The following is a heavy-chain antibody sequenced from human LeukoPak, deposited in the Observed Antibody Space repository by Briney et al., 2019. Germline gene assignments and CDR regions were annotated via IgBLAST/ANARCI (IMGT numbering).Heavy chain of an antibody. Sequence: SETLSLTCTVSGGSISGDYWSWIRQPAGTGLEWIGRIYTSGSTTYNPSLKSRVTMSVDTSKNQFSLRLNSVTAADTAVYYCAREGYSSSSFSYYYYYYMDVWGKGTTVTVSS. J-gene: IGHJ6*03. CDR2: IYTSGST. CDR3: AREGYSSSSFSYYYYYYMDV. CDR1: GGSISGDY. D-gene: IGHD6-6*01. V-gene: IGHV4-4*07.